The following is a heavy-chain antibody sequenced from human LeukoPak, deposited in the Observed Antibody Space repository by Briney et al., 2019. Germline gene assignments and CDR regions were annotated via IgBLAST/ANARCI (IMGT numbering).Heavy chain of an antibody. V-gene: IGHV5-51*01. D-gene: IGHD3-10*01. J-gene: IGHJ4*02. CDR2: IYPGDSDT. Sequence: GESLQISSQGSGYSFSNYWIGWGRQMPGKGREWRGIIYPGDSDTRYSASFQGQGTISADKSISTAYLQWSSLKASDTAMYYCARTGGDYSSRLYFDYWGQGTLVTVSS. CDR3: ARTGGDYSSRLYFDY. CDR1: GYSFSNYW.